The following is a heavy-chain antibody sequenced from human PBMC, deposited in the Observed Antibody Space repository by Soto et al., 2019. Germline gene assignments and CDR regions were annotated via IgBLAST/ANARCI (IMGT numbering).Heavy chain of an antibody. CDR3: AREGAASHSYYYGTDV. J-gene: IGHJ6*02. CDR1: GGSISSGDSW. D-gene: IGHD3-16*01. V-gene: IGHV4-30-4*08. Sequence: SETLSLTCTVSGGSISSGDSWWSWIRQSPGKGLEWIGYIYHSGSTYYNPSLESRVTISVDTSKKQFSLKLNSVTAADTAVYYCAREGAASHSYYYGTDVWGQGTTVTVSS. CDR2: IYHSGST.